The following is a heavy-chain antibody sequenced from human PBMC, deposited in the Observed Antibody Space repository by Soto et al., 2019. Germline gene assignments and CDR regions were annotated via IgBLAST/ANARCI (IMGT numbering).Heavy chain of an antibody. V-gene: IGHV3-23*01. CDR2: ISGSGGST. J-gene: IGHJ4*02. D-gene: IGHD2-15*01. CDR1: GFTFSSYA. Sequence: GGSLRLSCAASGFTFSSYAMSWVRQAPGKGLEWVSAISGSGGSTYYADSVKGRFTISRDNSKNTLYLQMNSLRAEDTAVYYCAKDRAVLGYCSGGSCYSSDYWGQGTLVTVSS. CDR3: AKDRAVLGYCSGGSCYSSDY.